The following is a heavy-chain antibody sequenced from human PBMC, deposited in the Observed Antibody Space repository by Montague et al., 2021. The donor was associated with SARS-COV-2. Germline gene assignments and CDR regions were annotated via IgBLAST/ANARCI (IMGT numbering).Heavy chain of an antibody. D-gene: IGHD1-7*01. CDR3: SRTYRGTFAF. V-gene: IGHV4-34*01. Sequence: SETLSLTCAVYGGSFSAYYWSWIRQPPGRGLEWIGEINHSGTTNYKSSLESRLSMSVDTSKNQFSLNLSSVTAADTAVYFCSRTYRGTFAFWGQGILVTVSS. CDR1: GGSFSAYY. J-gene: IGHJ4*02. CDR2: INHSGTT.